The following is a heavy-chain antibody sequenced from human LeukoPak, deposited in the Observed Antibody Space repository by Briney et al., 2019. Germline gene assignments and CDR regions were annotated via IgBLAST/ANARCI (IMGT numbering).Heavy chain of an antibody. CDR1: GFPFNKNA. J-gene: IGHJ4*02. CDR2: IAHHGNDK. V-gene: IGHV3-30*02. CDR3: AKDGAWSCTD. D-gene: IGHD2-21*02. Sequence: GGSLRLSCVASGFPFNKNAMHWARQGPGKGLEWVAYIAHHGNDKYYADSVKGRFTISRDNSKRTLYLQLNSLRLDDTAVYYCAKDGAWSCTDWGQGALVTVSS.